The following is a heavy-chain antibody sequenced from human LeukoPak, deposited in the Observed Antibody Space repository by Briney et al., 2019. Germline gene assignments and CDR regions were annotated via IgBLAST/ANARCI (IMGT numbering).Heavy chain of an antibody. Sequence: ASVKVSXKASGYTFTGYYMHWVRQAPGQGLEWMGRINPNSGGTNYAQKFQGRVTMTRDTSISTAYMELSRLRSDDTAVYYCAGVGGTYYYDSSGYFVDYWGQGTLVTVSS. CDR2: INPNSGGT. J-gene: IGHJ4*02. CDR1: GYTFTGYY. V-gene: IGHV1-2*06. CDR3: AGVGGTYYYDSSGYFVDY. D-gene: IGHD3-22*01.